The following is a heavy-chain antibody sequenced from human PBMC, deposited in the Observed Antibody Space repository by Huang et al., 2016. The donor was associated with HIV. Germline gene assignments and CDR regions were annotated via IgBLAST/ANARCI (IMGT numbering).Heavy chain of an antibody. Sequence: QVQLVESGGGVVQPGRSLSLSCAASRFTFSNYAMPWVRQGQGKGLEWVAVISYDGSNKYYADSVKGRFTISRDKSKNTLYLQMNSLRAEDTAVYYCARDLWLRDLYYYYYMDVWGKGTTVTVSS. V-gene: IGHV3-30-3*01. CDR3: ARDLWLRDLYYYYYMDV. J-gene: IGHJ6*03. D-gene: IGHD5-12*01. CDR1: RFTFSNYA. CDR2: ISYDGSNK.